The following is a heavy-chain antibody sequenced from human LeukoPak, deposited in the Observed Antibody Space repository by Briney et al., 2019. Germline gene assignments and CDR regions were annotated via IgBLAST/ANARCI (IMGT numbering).Heavy chain of an antibody. CDR2: INLNSGAT. J-gene: IGHJ4*02. CDR3: ARDPPSTTTLDY. CDR1: GYTFIDYY. D-gene: IGHD1-1*01. Sequence: PSVKVSCKASGYTFIDYYIHWVRQAPGRGLEWLGWINLNSGATKYAQNLQGRVTMTRDTSISTAYMELSRLNSDDTAVYYCARDPPSTTTLDYWGQGTPVTVSS. V-gene: IGHV1-2*02.